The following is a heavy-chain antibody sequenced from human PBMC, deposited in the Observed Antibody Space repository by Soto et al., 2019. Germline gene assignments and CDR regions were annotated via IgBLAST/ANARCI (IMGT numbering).Heavy chain of an antibody. CDR1: GFSLSTSGVG. CDR3: AHVRDAHYCSSTSCLNWFDP. J-gene: IGHJ5*02. V-gene: IGHV2-5*01. D-gene: IGHD2-2*01. Sequence: VSGPNAGEPTQTLTLTCTFSGFSLSTSGVGVGWIRQPPGKALEWLALIYWNDDKRYSPSLKSRLIITKDTSKNQVVLTMTNMDPVDTATYYCAHVRDAHYCSSTSCLNWFDPWGQGTLVTVSS. CDR2: IYWNDDK.